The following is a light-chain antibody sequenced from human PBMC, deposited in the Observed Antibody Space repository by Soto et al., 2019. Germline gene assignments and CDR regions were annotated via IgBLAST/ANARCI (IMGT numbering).Light chain of an antibody. Sequence: QSVLTQPASVTGSPGQSMTISCTGTSSDVGGYNYVSWYQQHPGKAPKLIIFEVSNRPSGVSNRFSGAKSGNTASLTISGLQAEYEAGYYCSSYTSSTTLVFGGGTKLTVL. CDR1: SSDVGGYNY. CDR2: EVS. J-gene: IGLJ2*01. V-gene: IGLV2-14*01. CDR3: SSYTSSTTLV.